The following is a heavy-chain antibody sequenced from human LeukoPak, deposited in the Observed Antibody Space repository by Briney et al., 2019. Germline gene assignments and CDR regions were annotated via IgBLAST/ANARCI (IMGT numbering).Heavy chain of an antibody. D-gene: IGHD6-6*01. CDR3: AKDLLAARWGYYYYGMDV. J-gene: IGHJ6*02. V-gene: IGHV3-23*01. Sequence: GGSLRLSCAASGFTFSSYAMSWVRQAPGKGLEWVSAISGSGGSTYYADSVKGRFTISRDNSKNTLYLQMNSLRAEDTAVYYCAKDLLAARWGYYYYGMDVWGQGTTVTVSS. CDR2: ISGSGGST. CDR1: GFTFSSYA.